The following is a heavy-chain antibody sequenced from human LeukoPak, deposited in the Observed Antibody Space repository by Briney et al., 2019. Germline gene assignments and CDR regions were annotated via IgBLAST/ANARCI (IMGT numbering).Heavy chain of an antibody. J-gene: IGHJ4*02. D-gene: IGHD6-6*01. CDR3: ARDEPGSSSPFDY. Sequence: PSETLSLTCAVSGYSISSGYYWGWIRQPPGKGLEWIGSIYHSGSTYYNPSLKSRVTISVDTSKYQFSLKLSSVTAADTAVYYCARDEPGSSSPFDYWGQGTLVTVSS. CDR1: GYSISSGYY. V-gene: IGHV4-38-2*02. CDR2: IYHSGST.